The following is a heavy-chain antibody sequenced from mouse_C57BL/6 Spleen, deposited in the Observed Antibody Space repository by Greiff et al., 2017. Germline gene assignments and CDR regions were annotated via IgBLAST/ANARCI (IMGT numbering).Heavy chain of an antibody. CDR1: GYTFTDYY. J-gene: IGHJ4*01. V-gene: IGHV1-26*01. CDR3: ARNSNGPYYYAMDY. CDR2: INPNNGGT. Sequence: EVQLQQSGPELVKPGASVKISCKASGYTFTDYYMNWVKQSHGKSLEWIGDINPNNGGTSYNQKFKGKATLTVDKSSSTAYMELRSLTSEDSAVYYCARNSNGPYYYAMDYWGQGTSVTVSS. D-gene: IGHD2-5*01.